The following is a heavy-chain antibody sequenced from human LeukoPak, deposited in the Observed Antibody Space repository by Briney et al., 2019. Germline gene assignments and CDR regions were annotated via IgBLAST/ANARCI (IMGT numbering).Heavy chain of an antibody. J-gene: IGHJ4*02. V-gene: IGHV3-53*01. Sequence: PGGSLRLSCAVSGFTVSNNYMSWVRQAPGKGLEWVSVIYSGSTTYYADSVKGRFSISRDNSKNTLYLQMNCLRAEDTAVYYCAKGRQYSTGWYYFDYWGQGTLVTVSS. CDR1: GFTVSNNY. CDR2: IYSGSTT. CDR3: AKGRQYSTGWYYFDY. D-gene: IGHD6-19*01.